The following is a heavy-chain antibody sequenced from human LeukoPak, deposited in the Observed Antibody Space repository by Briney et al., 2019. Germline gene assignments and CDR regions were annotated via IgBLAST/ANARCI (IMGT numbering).Heavy chain of an antibody. CDR3: ATTQEVATTYFDY. D-gene: IGHD5-24*01. J-gene: IGHJ4*02. Sequence: ASVKVSCKVSGYTLTELSMHWVRQAPGKGLEWMGGFDPEDGETIYAQKFQGRVTMTEDTSTDTAYMELSSLRSEDTAAYYCATTQEVATTYFDYWGQGTLVTVSS. V-gene: IGHV1-24*01. CDR2: FDPEDGET. CDR1: GYTLTELS.